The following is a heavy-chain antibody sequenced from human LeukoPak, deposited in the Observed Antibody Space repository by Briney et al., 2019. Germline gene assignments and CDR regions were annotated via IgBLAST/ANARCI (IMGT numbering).Heavy chain of an antibody. CDR2: INPNSGGT. CDR3: ARANGSGSIPDY. D-gene: IGHD3-10*01. V-gene: IGHV1-2*04. J-gene: IGHJ4*02. CDR1: GYTFTGYY. Sequence: ASVKVSCKASGYTFTGYYMHWVRQAPGQGLEWMGWINPNSGGTNYAQKFQGWVTMTGDTSISTAYMELSRLRSDDTAVYYCARANGSGSIPDYWGQGTLVTVSS.